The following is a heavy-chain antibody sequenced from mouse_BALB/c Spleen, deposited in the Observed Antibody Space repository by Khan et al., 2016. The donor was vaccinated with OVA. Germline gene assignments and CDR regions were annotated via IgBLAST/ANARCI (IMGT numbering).Heavy chain of an antibody. J-gene: IGHJ3*01. D-gene: IGHD1-3*01. CDR1: GYTFTSYW. Sequence: QIQLVQSGAELAKPGASVKMSCKASGYTFTSYWMHWVKQRPGQGLEWIGYINPSTDYTEYNQKFKDKATLTADKSSSTAYMQLTSLTSEDSAVYYCTNHDCSSTRFTYWGQGTLVTVSA. V-gene: IGHV1-7*01. CDR3: TNHDCSSTRFTY. CDR2: INPSTDYT.